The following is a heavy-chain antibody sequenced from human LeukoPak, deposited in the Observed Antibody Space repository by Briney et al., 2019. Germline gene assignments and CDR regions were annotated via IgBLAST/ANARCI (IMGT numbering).Heavy chain of an antibody. D-gene: IGHD2-15*01. CDR2: ISSSSSYI. CDR3: ARDNCSGGSCYSGRLVY. CDR1: EFTFSSHS. Sequence: GGSLRLSCAASEFTFSSHSMNWVRQARGKGLEWVSAISSSSSYIYYADSVKGRFTISRDNAKNTLYLQMNSLRAEDTAVYYCARDNCSGGSCYSGRLVYWGQGTLVTVSS. J-gene: IGHJ4*02. V-gene: IGHV3-21*01.